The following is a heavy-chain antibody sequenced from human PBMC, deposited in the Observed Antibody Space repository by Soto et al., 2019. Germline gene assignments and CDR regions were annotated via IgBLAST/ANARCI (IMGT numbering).Heavy chain of an antibody. CDR2: IYYSGST. CDR3: AREISNIVLVPAAIRFAP. V-gene: IGHV4-39*07. CDR1: GGSIRSSTYY. D-gene: IGHD2-2*01. Sequence: SETLSLTCTVSGGSIRSSTYYWGWIRQPPGKGLEGIGGIYYSGSTHYNPSLTSRVTISVDTSKNQFSLKLSSVTAADTAVYYCAREISNIVLVPAAIRFAPWGQGTLVTVSS. J-gene: IGHJ5*02.